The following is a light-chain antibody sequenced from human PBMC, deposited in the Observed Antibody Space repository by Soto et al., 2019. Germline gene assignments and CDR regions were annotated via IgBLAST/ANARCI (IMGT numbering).Light chain of an antibody. CDR1: QSVSTY. CDR2: DAS. V-gene: IGKV3-11*01. Sequence: DIVLTQSPATLSLSPGERATLSCRASQSVSTYVAWYQQKPGQAPRLLVYDASNRATGIPARFSDSGSGTDFTLTISGLEPEDFAIYYCQQRSGWYTFGQGTKLEIK. CDR3: QQRSGWYT. J-gene: IGKJ2*01.